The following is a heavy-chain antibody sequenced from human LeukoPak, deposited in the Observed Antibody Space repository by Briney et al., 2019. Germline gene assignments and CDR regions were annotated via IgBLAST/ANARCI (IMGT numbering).Heavy chain of an antibody. CDR3: AADVYQLLWGNGVCAY. V-gene: IGHV1-58*01. CDR2: IVVGSGNT. D-gene: IGHD2-2*01. CDR1: GFTFTSSA. Sequence: ASVKVSCKASGFTFTSSAVQWVRQARGQRLEWIGWIVVGSGNTNYAQKFQERVTITRDMSTSTAYMELSSLRSEDTAVYYCAADVYQLLWGNGVCAYWGQGTLVTVSS. J-gene: IGHJ4*02.